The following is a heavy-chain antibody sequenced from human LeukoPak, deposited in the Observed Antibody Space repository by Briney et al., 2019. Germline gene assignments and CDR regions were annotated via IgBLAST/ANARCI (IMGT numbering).Heavy chain of an antibody. J-gene: IGHJ6*03. CDR2: ISAYNGNT. Sequence: ASVKVSCKASGYTFTSYGISWVRQASGQGLEWMGWISAYNGNTNYAQKLQGRVTMTTDTSTSTAYMELRSLRSDDTAVYYCAIGKAAAGTGYYYYYMDVWGKGTTVTVSS. CDR3: AIGKAAAGTGYYYYYMDV. CDR1: GYTFTSYG. D-gene: IGHD6-13*01. V-gene: IGHV1-18*01.